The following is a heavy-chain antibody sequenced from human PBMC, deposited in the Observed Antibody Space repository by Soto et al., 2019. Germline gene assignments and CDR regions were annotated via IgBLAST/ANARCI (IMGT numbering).Heavy chain of an antibody. CDR2: IYWDDEK. D-gene: IGHD1-26*01. CDR3: AHRWTWDAFAI. J-gene: IGHJ3*02. V-gene: IGHV2-5*02. CDR1: GFSLSDNGVG. Sequence: QITLKESGPTLVKRTQTLTLTCTFSGFSLSDNGVGVGWIRQPPGKALEWLALIYWDDEKIYSPSLKTRLTITKDTSKNQVLLTMNNMDPVDTATYDCAHRWTWDAFAIGGKGPMVTVSS.